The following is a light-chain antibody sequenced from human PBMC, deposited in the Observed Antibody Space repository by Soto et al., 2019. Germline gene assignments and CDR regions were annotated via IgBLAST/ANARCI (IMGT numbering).Light chain of an antibody. CDR1: QSVSSN. J-gene: IGKJ4*01. Sequence: EIVMTQSPATLSESPGERATLSCRASQSVSSNLAWYQQKRGQAPRLLIYGTSTRATGIPARFSGSGFGTEFTLTISSLQSEDFEVYYCQQYNKWPLTFGGGTKVEIK. CDR3: QQYNKWPLT. CDR2: GTS. V-gene: IGKV3-15*01.